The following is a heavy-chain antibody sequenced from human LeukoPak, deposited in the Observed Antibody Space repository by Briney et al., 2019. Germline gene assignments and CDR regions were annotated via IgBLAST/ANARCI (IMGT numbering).Heavy chain of an antibody. CDR1: GFTLSSYW. CDR2: IKQDGSEK. J-gene: IGHJ4*02. Sequence: GGSLRLSCAASGFTLSSYWMSWVRQAPGKGLEWVANIKQDGSEKYYVDSVKGRFTISRDNAKNSLYLQMNSLRAEDTAVYYCARDDLEWFSLDDYWGQGTLVTVSS. CDR3: ARDDLEWFSLDDY. D-gene: IGHD3-3*01. V-gene: IGHV3-7*01.